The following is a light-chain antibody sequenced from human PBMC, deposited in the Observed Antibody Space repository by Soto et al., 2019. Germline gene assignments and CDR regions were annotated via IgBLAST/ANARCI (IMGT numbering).Light chain of an antibody. Sequence: QSLLTQPPSVSAAPGQKVTISCSGSSSNIGGNSVSWYQQLPGTAPKLLIYDDDKRPSGIPDRFSGSKSGTSATLGITGFQTGDEDDYYCGSWDSSLSAYVFATGTKVTVL. CDR3: GSWDSSLSAYV. J-gene: IGLJ1*01. CDR1: SSNIGGNS. V-gene: IGLV1-51*01. CDR2: DDD.